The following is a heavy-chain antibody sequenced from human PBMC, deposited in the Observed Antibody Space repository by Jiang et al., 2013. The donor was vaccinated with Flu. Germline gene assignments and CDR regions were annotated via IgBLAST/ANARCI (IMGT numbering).Heavy chain of an antibody. D-gene: IGHD1-14*01. J-gene: IGHJ2*01. CDR3: ARDIKSWYFDL. CDR1: GFTFSTYG. CDR2: IWHDGSSK. V-gene: IGHV3-33*01. Sequence: VQLVESGGGVVQPGRSLGLSCAGSGFTFSTYGMHWVRQAPGRGLEWLAVIWHDGSSKHYADSVKGRFTISRDNSKEHTESANEHPESRRHGCIYCARDIKSWYFDLWGRGTWSLSPQ.